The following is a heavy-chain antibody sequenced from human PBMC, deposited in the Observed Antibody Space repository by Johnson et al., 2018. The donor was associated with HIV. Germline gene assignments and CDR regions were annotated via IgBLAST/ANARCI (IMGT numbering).Heavy chain of an antibody. CDR2: IYSGGST. J-gene: IGHJ3*02. CDR1: GFTVSSNY. Sequence: EVQVVESGGGLVQPGGSLRLSCAASGFTVSSNYMSWVRQAPGKGLEWVSVIYSGGSTYYADYVKGRFTISRDNSKNTLYLQMNSLRAEDTAVYYCARYSSGWYGAFDIWGQGTMVTVSS. D-gene: IGHD6-19*01. V-gene: IGHV3-66*01. CDR3: ARYSSGWYGAFDI.